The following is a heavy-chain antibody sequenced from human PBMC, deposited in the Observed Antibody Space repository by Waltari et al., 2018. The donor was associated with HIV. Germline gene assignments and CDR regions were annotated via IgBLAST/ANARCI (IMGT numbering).Heavy chain of an antibody. J-gene: IGHJ4*02. V-gene: IGHV3-23*01. D-gene: IGHD3-3*01. Sequence: EVQLLESGGGLVQPGGSLRLSCAASGFTFSSYAMSWVRQAPGKGLEWVSAISGSGGSTYYADSVKGRFTISRDNSKNTLYLQMNSLRAEDTAVYYCAKDRPAYYDFWSGYSDYWGQGTLVTVSS. CDR3: AKDRPAYYDFWSGYSDY. CDR1: GFTFSSYA. CDR2: ISGSGGST.